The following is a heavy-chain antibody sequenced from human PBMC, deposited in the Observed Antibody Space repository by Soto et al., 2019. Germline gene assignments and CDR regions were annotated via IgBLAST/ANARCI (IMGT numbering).Heavy chain of an antibody. V-gene: IGHV3-23*01. Sequence: GGSLRLSCAASGFTFSSYAMSWVRQAPGKGLEWVSTFRGSGDGTYYADSVKGRFTVSRDNSNNQLYLQMNGLRVEDTAVYSCAKDLPAEDDFRSGYSGFGVWGLGTLVTVSS. CDR3: AKDLPAEDDFRSGYSGFGV. CDR1: GFTFSSYA. J-gene: IGHJ4*02. CDR2: FRGSGDGT. D-gene: IGHD3-3*01.